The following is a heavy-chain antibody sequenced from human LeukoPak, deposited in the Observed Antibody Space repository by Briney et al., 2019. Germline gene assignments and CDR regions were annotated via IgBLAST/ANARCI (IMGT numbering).Heavy chain of an antibody. Sequence: GAPVKVFCKASGYTFTTYGISWVRQAPGQGLEWMGWISLYSGNTDYAQKFQGRVTMTTDTSTNTTYMELRSLISDDTAVYYCARGPHYYGSGSYYPFDYWGQGTLVTVSS. CDR2: ISLYSGNT. V-gene: IGHV1-18*01. CDR3: ARGPHYYGSGSYYPFDY. CDR1: GYTFTTYG. D-gene: IGHD3-10*01. J-gene: IGHJ4*02.